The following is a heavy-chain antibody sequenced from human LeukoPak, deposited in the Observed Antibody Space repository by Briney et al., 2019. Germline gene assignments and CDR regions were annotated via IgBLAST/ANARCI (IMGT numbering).Heavy chain of an antibody. CDR3: ARVYTTVTTTEAFDI. CDR2: INIHDGST. D-gene: IGHD4-11*01. CDR1: GYNFANYG. Sequence: GASVKVSCKAAGYNFANYGLSWVRQAPGQGLEWVGWINIHDGSTNYGQKFQGRVTMTAETSTNTASMEPRSLRSDDTAVYYCARVYTTVTTTEAFDIWGQGTMVTVSS. V-gene: IGHV1-18*04. J-gene: IGHJ3*02.